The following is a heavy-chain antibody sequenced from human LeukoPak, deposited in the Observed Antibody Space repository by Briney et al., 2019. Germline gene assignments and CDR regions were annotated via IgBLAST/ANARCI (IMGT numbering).Heavy chain of an antibody. CDR2: IRYDGNNK. D-gene: IGHD6-19*01. V-gene: IGHV3-30*02. Sequence: GGSLRLSCAASRFTFRNYDMHWVRQAPGKGLEWVAFIRYDGNNKYYADSVKGRFTISRDNSKNMLYLQMNSLRADDTAVYYCAKDQAVAGHPLDYWGQGTLVTVSS. CDR3: AKDQAVAGHPLDY. CDR1: RFTFRNYD. J-gene: IGHJ4*02.